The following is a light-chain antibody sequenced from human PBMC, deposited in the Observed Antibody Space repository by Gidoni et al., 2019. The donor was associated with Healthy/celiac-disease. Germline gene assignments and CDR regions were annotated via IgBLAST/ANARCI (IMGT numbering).Light chain of an antibody. CDR1: QSASSY. J-gene: IGKJ1*01. CDR3: QQRSNRRPWT. Sequence: ELVLTQSPATLSLSPGERPTLSCRASQSASSYLDWYQQKPAQAPRILINDASNRSTGSPARCSGSRSGTDFTLTISSLVQEDFAVYYCQQRSNRRPWTFGQGTKVEIK. CDR2: DAS. V-gene: IGKV3-11*01.